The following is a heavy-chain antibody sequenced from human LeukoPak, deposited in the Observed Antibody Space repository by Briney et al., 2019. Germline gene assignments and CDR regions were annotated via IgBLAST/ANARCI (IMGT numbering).Heavy chain of an antibody. V-gene: IGHV1-3*01. CDR2: INAGNGNT. CDR3: AGSIVYCRGSDGGVYFDY. D-gene: IGHD2-21*01. Sequence: WASVKVSCKASGYTFTSFAIHWVRQAPGQRLEWMGWINAGNGNTKFSQHFQGRVSITRDTSASTAYMELSYLGSEETGLYFCAGSIVYCRGSDGGVYFDYWGQGTLVTVS. J-gene: IGHJ4*02. CDR1: GYTFTSFA.